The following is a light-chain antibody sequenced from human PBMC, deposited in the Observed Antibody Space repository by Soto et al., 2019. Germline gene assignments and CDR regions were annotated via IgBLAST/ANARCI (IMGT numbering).Light chain of an antibody. CDR2: GAS. J-gene: IGKJ1*01. V-gene: IGKV3-15*01. Sequence: EIVMTQSPATQSVSPGERATLSCRASQSVSSNLAWYQQKPGQAPRLLIYGASTRATGIPARFSGSRSGTEFTLTISSLQSEDFAVYYCQQFNNWPPEGTFGPGTKVEIK. CDR1: QSVSSN. CDR3: QQFNNWPPEGT.